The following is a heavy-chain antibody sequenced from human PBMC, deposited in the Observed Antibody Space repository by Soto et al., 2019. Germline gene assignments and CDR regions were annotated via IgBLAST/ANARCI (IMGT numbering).Heavy chain of an antibody. CDR2: ISAYNGNT. Sequence: ASVKVSCKASGYNFTSYGISWVRQAPGQGLEWMGWISAYNGNTNYAQKLQGRVTMTTDTSTSTAYMELRSLRSDDTAVYYCARVNGRGYYDSSGYYWAYYCGMDVWGQGTTVTVSS. CDR1: GYNFTSYG. J-gene: IGHJ6*02. V-gene: IGHV1-18*01. D-gene: IGHD3-22*01. CDR3: ARVNGRGYYDSSGYYWAYYCGMDV.